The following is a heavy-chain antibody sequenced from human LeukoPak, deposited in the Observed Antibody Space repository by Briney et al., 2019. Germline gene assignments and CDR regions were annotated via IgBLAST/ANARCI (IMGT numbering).Heavy chain of an antibody. CDR3: ARDPLEYSSSSDYFDY. V-gene: IGHV4-39*07. D-gene: IGHD6-6*01. CDR1: GGSISSSSYY. J-gene: IGHJ4*02. CDR2: IYYSGST. Sequence: PSETLSLTCTVSGGSISSSSYYWGWIRQPPGKGLEWIGSIYYSGSTYYNPSLKSRVTISVDTSKNQFSLKLSSVTAADTAVYYCARDPLEYSSSSDYFDYWGQGTLVTVSS.